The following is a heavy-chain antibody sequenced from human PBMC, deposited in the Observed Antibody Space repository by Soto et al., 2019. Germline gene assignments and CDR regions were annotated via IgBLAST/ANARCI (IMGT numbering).Heavy chain of an antibody. CDR2: VHISGHS. D-gene: IGHD1-1*01. J-gene: IGHJ5*01. Sequence: SETLSLTCTLSGGSVRAPDWWNWVRQSPDKGLEWIAEVHISGHSNYNPSLRSRVSVSIDSSKNQFYLNLISVTAADTAIYYCSRVRQGCSANNCYFDSWGQGTQVTVSS. CDR1: GGSVRAPDW. V-gene: IGHV4-4*02. CDR3: SRVRQGCSANNCYFDS.